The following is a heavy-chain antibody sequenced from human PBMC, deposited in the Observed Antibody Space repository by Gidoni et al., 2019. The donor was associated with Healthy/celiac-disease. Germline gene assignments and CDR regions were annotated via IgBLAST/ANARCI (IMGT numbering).Heavy chain of an antibody. CDR1: GFTFSSYA. Sequence: EVQLLESGGGLVQPGGSVRLSCAAAGFTFSSYAMSWVRQAPGKGLEWVSAISGSGGSTYYADSVKGRFTISRDNSKNTLYLQMNSLRAEDTAVYYCAKESGYSSGWGYFDYWGQGTLVTVSS. CDR2: ISGSGGST. CDR3: AKESGYSSGWGYFDY. D-gene: IGHD6-19*01. V-gene: IGHV3-23*01. J-gene: IGHJ4*02.